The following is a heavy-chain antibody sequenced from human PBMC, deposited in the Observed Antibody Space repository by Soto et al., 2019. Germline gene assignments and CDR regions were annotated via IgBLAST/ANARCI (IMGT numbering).Heavy chain of an antibody. V-gene: IGHV3-23*01. CDR2: ISGSGGST. CDR1: GFTFSSYA. CDR3: AKDPDYGGNSGDAFDI. J-gene: IGHJ3*02. D-gene: IGHD4-17*01. Sequence: VQLLESGGGLVQPGGSLRLSCAASGFTFSSYAMSWVRQAPGKGLEWVSAISGSGGSTYYADSVKGRFTISRDNSKNTLYLQMNSLRAEDTAVYYCAKDPDYGGNSGDAFDIWGQGTMVTVSS.